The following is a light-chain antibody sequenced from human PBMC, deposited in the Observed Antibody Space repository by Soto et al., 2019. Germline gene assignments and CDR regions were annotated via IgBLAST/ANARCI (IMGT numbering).Light chain of an antibody. CDR1: KLGDKY. J-gene: IGLJ2*01. CDR2: QDG. V-gene: IGLV3-1*01. Sequence: SYELTQPPSVSVSPGQTASITCSGDKLGDKYVCWYQHKPGQSPVLVIYQDGKRPSGIPERFSGSNSGNTATLTISGTQAMDEADYYCQAWDSSVVFGGGTKLTVL. CDR3: QAWDSSVV.